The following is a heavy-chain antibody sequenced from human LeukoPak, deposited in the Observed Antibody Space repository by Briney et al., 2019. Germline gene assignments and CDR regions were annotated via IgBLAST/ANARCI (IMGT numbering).Heavy chain of an antibody. D-gene: IGHD2-15*01. V-gene: IGHV1-46*01. CDR2: INPSGGST. J-gene: IGHJ4*02. Sequence: ASVKVSCKASGYTFTSYYMHWVRQAPGQGLEWMGIINPSGGSTSYAQKFQGRVTMTRDMSTSTVYMELSSLRSEDTAVYYCARDRWYRRYCSGGSCRKPFDYWGQGTLVTVSS. CDR3: ARDRWYRRYCSGGSCRKPFDY. CDR1: GYTFTSYY.